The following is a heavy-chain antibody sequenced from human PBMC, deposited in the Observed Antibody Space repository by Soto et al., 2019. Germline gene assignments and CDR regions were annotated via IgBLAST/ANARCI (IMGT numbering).Heavy chain of an antibody. CDR3: ARVKRGTATTVVDAFDI. D-gene: IGHD1-1*01. Sequence: QVQLQQWGAGLLKPSETLSLTCAVYGGFVTSGSYYWSWIRQPPGKGLEWIGEMSHSGGTHFNPSLKSRVTISVYTSKNQFTLKMSSVTAADTALYYCARVKRGTATTVVDAFDIWGPGTMVTVSS. J-gene: IGHJ3*02. CDR1: GGFVTSGSYY. CDR2: MSHSGGT. V-gene: IGHV4-34*01.